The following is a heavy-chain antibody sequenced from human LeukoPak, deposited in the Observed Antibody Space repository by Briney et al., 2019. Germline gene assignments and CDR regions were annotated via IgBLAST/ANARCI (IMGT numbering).Heavy chain of an antibody. CDR2: ISSSSSYI. CDR1: GFAFSSYS. V-gene: IGHV3-21*01. Sequence: GGSLRLSCAASGFAFSSYSMNWVRQAPGKGLEWVSSISSSSSYIYYADSVKGRFTISRDNAKNSLYLQMNSLRAEDTAVYYCAREYGSGSYPPDYLGQGTLVTVSS. D-gene: IGHD3-10*01. J-gene: IGHJ4*02. CDR3: AREYGSGSYPPDY.